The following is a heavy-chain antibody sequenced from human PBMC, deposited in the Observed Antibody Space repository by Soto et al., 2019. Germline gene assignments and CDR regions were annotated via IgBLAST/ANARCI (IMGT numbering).Heavy chain of an antibody. J-gene: IGHJ6*02. Sequence: SVKASCKASGGTFSSYAISWVRQAPGQGLEWMGGIIPIFGTANYAQKFQGRVTITADESTSTAYMELSSLRSEDTAVYYCARGPPQITIFGVVISVRGSPTYYYYGMDVWGQGTTVTVSS. CDR1: GGTFSSYA. D-gene: IGHD3-3*01. V-gene: IGHV1-69*13. CDR2: IIPIFGTA. CDR3: ARGPPQITIFGVVISVRGSPTYYYYGMDV.